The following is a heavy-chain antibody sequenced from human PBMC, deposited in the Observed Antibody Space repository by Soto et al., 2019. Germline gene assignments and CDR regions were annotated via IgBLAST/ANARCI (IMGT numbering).Heavy chain of an antibody. V-gene: IGHV3-30*18. D-gene: IGHD3-10*01. J-gene: IGHJ4*02. CDR2: ILYDGSDK. CDR1: GFTFSSYV. CDR3: AKAGGGFGDFVHH. Sequence: PGGSLRLSCAASGFTFSSYVMHWVRQAPGKGLEWVTGILYDGSDKYYADSVKGRFTISRENSKNTLYLQMNSLRTEDSAVYYCAKAGGGFGDFVHHWGQGTPVTVS.